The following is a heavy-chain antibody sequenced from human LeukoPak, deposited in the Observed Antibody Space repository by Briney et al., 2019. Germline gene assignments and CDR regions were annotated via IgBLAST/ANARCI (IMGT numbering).Heavy chain of an antibody. CDR2: ISSNGGST. V-gene: IGHV3-64D*06. Sequence: PGGSLRLSCSASGFTFSSYAMHWVRQAAGKGLEYVSGISSNGGSTYYADSVKGRFTISGDNSKNTLYLQMSSLRAEDTAVYYCAKDLYSSSSSFDYWGQGTLVTVSS. CDR1: GFTFSSYA. J-gene: IGHJ4*02. CDR3: AKDLYSSSSSFDY. D-gene: IGHD6-6*01.